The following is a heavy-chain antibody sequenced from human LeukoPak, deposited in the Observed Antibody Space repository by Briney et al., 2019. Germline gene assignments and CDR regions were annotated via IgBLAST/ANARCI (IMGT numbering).Heavy chain of an antibody. CDR3: ARRIVATKLFDY. J-gene: IGHJ4*02. V-gene: IGHV3-21*01. CDR1: GVTFSSYS. CDR2: ISSSSSYI. Sequence: GGSLRLSCAASGVTFSSYSMNWVRQPPGKGLEWVSSISSSSSYIYYADSLKGRFTISRDNAKNSLYLQMNSLRAEDTAVYYCARRIVATKLFDYWGQGTLVTVSS. D-gene: IGHD5-12*01.